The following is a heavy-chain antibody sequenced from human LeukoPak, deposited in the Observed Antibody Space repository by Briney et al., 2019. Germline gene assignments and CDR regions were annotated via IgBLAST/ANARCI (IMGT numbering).Heavy chain of an antibody. CDR2: ISNGGGAT. CDR3: TRENYVPDS. V-gene: IGHV3-7*03. D-gene: IGHD3-10*02. Sequence: QPGGSLRLSCVASGYTFSPYWMSWVRQTPGKGLEWVASISNGGGATFYGDSVRGRFTVSRGDAKNSLFLQMNGLRSDNTAVYYCTRENYVPDSWGQGTLVTVSS. J-gene: IGHJ5*02. CDR1: GYTFSPYW.